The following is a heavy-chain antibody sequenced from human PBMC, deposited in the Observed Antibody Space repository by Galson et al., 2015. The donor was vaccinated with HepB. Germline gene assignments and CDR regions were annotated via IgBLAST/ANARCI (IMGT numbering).Heavy chain of an antibody. Sequence: SLRLSCAASGFTFSSYAMSWVRQAPGKGLEWVSAISGSGGSTYYADSVKGRFTISRDNSKNTLYLQMNNLRAEDTAVYYCAKIDVDHILLSSSWVPNYFDYWGQGTLVTVSS. D-gene: IGHD6-13*01. CDR2: ISGSGGST. CDR3: AKIDVDHILLSSSWVPNYFDY. CDR1: GFTFSSYA. V-gene: IGHV3-23*01. J-gene: IGHJ4*02.